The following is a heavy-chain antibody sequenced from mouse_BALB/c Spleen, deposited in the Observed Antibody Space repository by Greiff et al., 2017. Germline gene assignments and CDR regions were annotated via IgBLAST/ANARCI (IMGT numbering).Heavy chain of an antibody. D-gene: IGHD2-12*01. J-gene: IGHJ3*01. Sequence: EVQGVESGGGLVKPGGSLKLSCAASGFTFSSYAMSWVRQTPEKRLEWVASISSGGSTYYPDSVKGRFTISRDNARNILYLQMSSLRSEDTAMYYCARGLPAWFAYWGEGTLVTVSA. CDR2: ISSGGST. V-gene: IGHV5-6-5*01. CDR3: ARGLPAWFAY. CDR1: GFTFSSYA.